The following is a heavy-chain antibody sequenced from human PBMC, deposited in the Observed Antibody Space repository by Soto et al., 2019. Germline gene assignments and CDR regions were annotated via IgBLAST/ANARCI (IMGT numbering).Heavy chain of an antibody. Sequence: QVPLVESGGGLVKPGGSLRLSCAVSGFIFKDYYMTWIRQAPGKGLEWLSDLSPNSDHTNIADSIKGRFTISRDNAKNSLFLQMDSLRGDDTAVYYCARRLSAQDYWGQGTLVIVSS. D-gene: IGHD2-21*01. J-gene: IGHJ4*02. V-gene: IGHV3-11*05. CDR3: ARRLSAQDY. CDR2: LSPNSDHT. CDR1: GFIFKDYY.